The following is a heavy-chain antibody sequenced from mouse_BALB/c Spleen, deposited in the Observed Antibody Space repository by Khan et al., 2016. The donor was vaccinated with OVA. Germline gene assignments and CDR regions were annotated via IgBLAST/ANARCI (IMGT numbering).Heavy chain of an antibody. CDR1: GYTFTNYG. Sequence: QIQLVQSGPELKKPGETVKISCTASGYTFTNYGMNWVKQAPGKGLKWMGWINTYTGEPTYADDFKGRFAFSLETSANTAYLQINNLKNEDTATYYGARPPYFSDVMVYWGQGTTVTVSS. CDR2: INTYTGEP. CDR3: ARPPYFSDVMVY. V-gene: IGHV9-3-1*01. J-gene: IGHJ4*01. D-gene: IGHD2-10*01.